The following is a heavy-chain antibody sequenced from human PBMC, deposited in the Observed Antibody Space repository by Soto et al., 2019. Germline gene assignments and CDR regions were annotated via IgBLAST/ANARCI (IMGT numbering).Heavy chain of an antibody. Sequence: SETLSLTCTVSGGSISSSSYFWGWIRQPPGKGLEWIGTIYYSGSTYYNPSLKSRVTISVDTSKNQFSLKLSSVTAADTAVYYCARRRAAAAGSYFDYWGQGTLVTVSS. CDR3: ARRRAAAAGSYFDY. CDR2: IYYSGST. D-gene: IGHD6-13*01. CDR1: GGSISSSSYF. J-gene: IGHJ4*02. V-gene: IGHV4-39*01.